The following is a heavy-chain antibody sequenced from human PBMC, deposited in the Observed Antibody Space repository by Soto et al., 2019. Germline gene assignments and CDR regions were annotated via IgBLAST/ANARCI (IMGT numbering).Heavy chain of an antibody. CDR2: IYSGGAT. Sequence: GGSLRLSCAASGFIFSNFAMYWVRRAPGKGLEWVSLIYSGGATSYADSVKGRFTISRDNSKDILYLQVNSLRAEDTAVYYCARVDYGDYGWYFDLWGRGTLVTVSS. CDR3: ARVDYGDYGWYFDL. D-gene: IGHD4-17*01. V-gene: IGHV3-53*01. CDR1: GFIFSNFA. J-gene: IGHJ2*01.